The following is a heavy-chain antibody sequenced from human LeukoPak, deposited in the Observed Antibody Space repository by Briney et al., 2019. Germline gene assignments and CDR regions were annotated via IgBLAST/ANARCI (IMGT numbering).Heavy chain of an antibody. CDR2: ISAYNGNT. V-gene: IGHV1-18*01. D-gene: IGHD3-10*01. Sequence: ASVKVSCKASGYTFTTYGITWVRQAPGQGLEWMGWISAYNGNTNYAQELQGRVTMTTGTSTSTAYMELRSLRSDDTAVYYCARDLGLVRGVVDPWGQGTLVTVSS. CDR3: ARDLGLVRGVVDP. J-gene: IGHJ5*02. CDR1: GYTFTTYG.